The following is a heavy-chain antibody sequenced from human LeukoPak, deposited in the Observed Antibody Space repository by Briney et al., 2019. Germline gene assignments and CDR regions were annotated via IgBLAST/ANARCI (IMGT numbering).Heavy chain of an antibody. J-gene: IGHJ4*02. Sequence: SQTLSLTCAISGDSVSSNSAAWNWIRQSPSRGLEWLGRTYYKSKWYNDYAVSVKSRIIINPDTSKNQFSLQLNSVTPEDTAVYYCARVGTSHGGFDYWGQGTLVTVSS. CDR1: GDSVSSNSAA. CDR3: ARVGTSHGGFDY. CDR2: TYYKSKWYN. V-gene: IGHV6-1*01. D-gene: IGHD3-16*01.